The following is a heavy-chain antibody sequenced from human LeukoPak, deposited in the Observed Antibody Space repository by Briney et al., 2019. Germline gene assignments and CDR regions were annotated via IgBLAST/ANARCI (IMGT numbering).Heavy chain of an antibody. CDR2: ISWNSGSI. J-gene: IGHJ4*02. CDR1: GFTFDDYA. V-gene: IGHV3-9*01. CDR3: ATDSRSCRY. Sequence: PGGSLRLSCAASGFTFDDYAMHWVRQAPGKGLEWVSGISWNSGSIAYADSVKGRFTISRDNAKNSLYLQMNSLRAEDTAMYYCATDSRSCRYWGQGTLVTVSS.